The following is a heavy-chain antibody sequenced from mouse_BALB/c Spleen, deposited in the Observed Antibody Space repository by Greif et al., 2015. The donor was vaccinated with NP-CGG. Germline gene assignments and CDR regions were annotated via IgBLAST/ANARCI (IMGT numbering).Heavy chain of an antibody. CDR1: GDSITSGY. J-gene: IGHJ2*01. CDR3: ARYYDGSSYYFDY. Sequence: EVKLMESGPSLVKPSQTLSLTCSVTGDSITSGYWNWIRKFPGNKLEYMGYISYSGSTYYNPSLKSRISITRDTSKNXYYLQLNSVTTEDTATYYCARYYDGSSYYFDYWGQGTTLTVTS. V-gene: IGHV3-8*02. D-gene: IGHD1-1*01. CDR2: ISYSGST.